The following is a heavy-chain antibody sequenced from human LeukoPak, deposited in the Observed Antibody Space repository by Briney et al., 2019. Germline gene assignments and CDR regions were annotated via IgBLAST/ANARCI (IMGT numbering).Heavy chain of an antibody. CDR1: GYTFTGYY. J-gene: IGHJ5*02. Sequence: ASVKVSCKASGYTFTGYYMHWVRQAPGQRPEWMGWSNPKSGGTNYAQKYQGRVTMTRDTPISTAYMELSRLRSDDTDVYYCARSSMVRGIIMAQFDPWGQGTLVTVSS. CDR3: ARSSMVRGIIMAQFDP. D-gene: IGHD3-10*01. CDR2: SNPKSGGT. V-gene: IGHV1-2*02.